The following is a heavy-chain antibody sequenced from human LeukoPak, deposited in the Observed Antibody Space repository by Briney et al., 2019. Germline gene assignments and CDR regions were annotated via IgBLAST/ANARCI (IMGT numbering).Heavy chain of an antibody. V-gene: IGHV4-59*08. CDR2: IYFSGTT. J-gene: IGHJ5*02. CDR1: GDSINAYY. Sequence: SETLSLTCTVSGDSINAYYWGWIRQPPGKGLEWIGYIYFSGTTKYDPSLESRVTISVDTSKNQFSLKLSSVTAADTAVYYCARRRAEGGSNGHYSWFDPWGQGILVTVSS. D-gene: IGHD6-13*01. CDR3: ARRRAEGGSNGHYSWFDP.